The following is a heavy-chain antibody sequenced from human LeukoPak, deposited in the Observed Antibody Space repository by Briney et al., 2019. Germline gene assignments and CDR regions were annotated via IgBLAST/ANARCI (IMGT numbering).Heavy chain of an antibody. D-gene: IGHD6-19*01. V-gene: IGHV4-34*01. CDR1: GGSFSGYY. CDR2: INHSGST. J-gene: IGHJ2*01. Sequence: SETLSLTCAVYGGSFSGYYWSWIRQPPGKGLEWIGEINHSGSTNYNPSLKSRVTISVDTSKNQFSLKLSSVTAADTAVYYWARRQYSSGWYERVHWNLDLWGRGTLVTVSS. CDR3: ARRQYSSGWYERVHWNLDL.